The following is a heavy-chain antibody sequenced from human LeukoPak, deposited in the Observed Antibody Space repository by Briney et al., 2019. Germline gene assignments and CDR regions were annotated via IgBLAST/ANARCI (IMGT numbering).Heavy chain of an antibody. V-gene: IGHV4-30-2*02. CDR3: QGSVLEWSPYYYMDV. CDR2: IYHSGST. Sequence: SENLSLTCAVSGGSISSGGYSWSWIRQPPGKGLEWIGYIYHSGSTYYNPSLKSRVTISVDRSKNQFSLKLSSVTAADTAVYYCQGSVLEWSPYYYMDVWGKGTTVTVSS. CDR1: GGSISSGGYS. J-gene: IGHJ6*03. D-gene: IGHD3-3*01.